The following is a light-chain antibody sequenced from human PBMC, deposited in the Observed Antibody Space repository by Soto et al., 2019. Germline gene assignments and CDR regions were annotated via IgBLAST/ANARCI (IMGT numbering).Light chain of an antibody. CDR1: QDITNY. J-gene: IGKJ2*02. CDR3: QQFDSFPCT. CDR2: DAS. Sequence: IQMTQSPSSLSASVGDRVTITCQASQDITNYLIWYQQKPGKAPKVLIYDASSLGTGVSSRFSGSGSGTDFTLTISSLQPEDIATYYCQQFDSFPCTFGEGTKLEIK. V-gene: IGKV1-33*01.